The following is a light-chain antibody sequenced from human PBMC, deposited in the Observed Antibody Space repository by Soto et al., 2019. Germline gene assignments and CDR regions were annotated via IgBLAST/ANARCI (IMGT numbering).Light chain of an antibody. V-gene: IGKV1-27*01. CDR3: QKYNSAPLT. Sequence: DIQMTQSPSSLSASLGDRVTITCRASQGIGVYLAWFQQKPGNAPKLLIYAASTLQSGVPSRFSGSGSGTDFTLPVSSLQPGDVATYYCQKYNSAPLTFGGGTRVEIK. CDR1: QGIGVY. J-gene: IGKJ4*01. CDR2: AAS.